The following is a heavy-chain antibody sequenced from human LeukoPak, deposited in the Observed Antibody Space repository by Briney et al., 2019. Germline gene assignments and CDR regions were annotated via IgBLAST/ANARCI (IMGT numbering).Heavy chain of an antibody. Sequence: PGGSLRLSCTASGFTFSSHWMQWVRQVPGKGLVWVSRINGDGSSPSYADSVKGRFTISRDNSKNTLYLQMNNLSAEDTAVYYCARETSGSFPYWGQGTLVTVSS. CDR1: GFTFSSHW. V-gene: IGHV3-74*01. CDR2: INGDGSSP. CDR3: ARETSGSFPY. D-gene: IGHD2-15*01. J-gene: IGHJ4*02.